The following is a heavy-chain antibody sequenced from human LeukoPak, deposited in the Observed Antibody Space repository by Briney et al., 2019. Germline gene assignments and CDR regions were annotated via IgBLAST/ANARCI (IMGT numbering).Heavy chain of an antibody. CDR1: GFTFSSYA. Sequence: GGSLRLSCAASGFTFSSYAMSWVRQAPGKGLEWVSAISGSGGSTYYADSVKGRFTISRDNSKNTLYLQMNSLRAEDTAVYYCAKDLTVGATIPDAFDIWGQGTMVTVSS. V-gene: IGHV3-23*01. CDR2: ISGSGGST. D-gene: IGHD1-26*01. CDR3: AKDLTVGATIPDAFDI. J-gene: IGHJ3*02.